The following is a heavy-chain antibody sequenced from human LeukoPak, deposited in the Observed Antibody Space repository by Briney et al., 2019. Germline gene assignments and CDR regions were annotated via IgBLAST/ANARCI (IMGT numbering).Heavy chain of an antibody. CDR3: VRAGHQDYYYFDL. CDR2: INNDGSAT. CDR1: GFAFSKYW. J-gene: IGHJ2*01. V-gene: IGHV3-74*01. Sequence: GGSLRLSCAASGFAFSKYWIHWVRQRPGEGLMWVSRINNDGSATVYADSVRGRFTISRDNDENTVYLQMSSLRSEDTAVYYCVRAGHQDYYYFDLWGRGTLVSVSS.